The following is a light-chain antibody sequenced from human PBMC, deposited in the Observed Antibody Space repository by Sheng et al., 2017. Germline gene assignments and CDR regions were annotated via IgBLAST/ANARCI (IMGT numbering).Light chain of an antibody. V-gene: IGKV1-8*01. CDR1: QGISSY. J-gene: IGKJ4*01. Sequence: AIRITQSPSSLSASTGDRVTITCRASQGISSYLAWYQQKPGKAPKLLIYAASTLQSGVPSRFSGSGSGTDFTLTISCLQSEDFATYYCQQLNTYPLTIGGGPRWRSN. CDR3: QQLNTYPLT. CDR2: AAS.